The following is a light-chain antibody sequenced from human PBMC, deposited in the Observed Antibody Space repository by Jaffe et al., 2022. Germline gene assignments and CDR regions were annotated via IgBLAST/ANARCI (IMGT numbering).Light chain of an antibody. CDR1: QSVSSW. V-gene: IGKV1-5*03. CDR3: QHYEEFSGT. Sequence: DIQMTQSPSTVSASVGDRVTITCRASQSVSSWLAWYQQKPGIAPKLLIYEASNLEGGVPSRFSGSGSGTEFTLTISSLQPDDFATYYCQHYEEFSGTFGQGTKVELK. CDR2: EAS. J-gene: IGKJ1*01.